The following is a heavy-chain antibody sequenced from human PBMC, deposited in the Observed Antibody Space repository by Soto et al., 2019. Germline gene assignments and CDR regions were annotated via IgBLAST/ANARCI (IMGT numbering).Heavy chain of an antibody. CDR2: IYHSGST. D-gene: IGHD6-13*01. CDR3: ARGYSSSWAEDWFDP. J-gene: IGHJ5*02. Sequence: QLQLQESGSGLVKPSQTLSLTCAVSGGSISSGGYSWSWIRQPPGKGLEWIGYIYHSGSTYYNPSLQSRVTISVDRSKNQFSLKLSSVTAADTAVYYCARGYSSSWAEDWFDPWGQGTLVTVSS. V-gene: IGHV4-30-2*01. CDR1: GGSISSGGYS.